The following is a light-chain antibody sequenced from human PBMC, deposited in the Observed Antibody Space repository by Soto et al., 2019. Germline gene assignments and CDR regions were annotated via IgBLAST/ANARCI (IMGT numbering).Light chain of an antibody. CDR2: DVS. CDR1: SSDVGGYDY. V-gene: IGLV2-14*01. J-gene: IGLJ2*01. CDR3: GSYTPISTMV. Sequence: QSALSQPASVSGSPGQSITISCTGTSSDVGGYDYVSWYQQHPGKAPKLMIYDVSNRPSGVSNRFSGSKSGNTASLTISGLQAEDEADYYCGSYTPISTMVFGGGTKLTVL.